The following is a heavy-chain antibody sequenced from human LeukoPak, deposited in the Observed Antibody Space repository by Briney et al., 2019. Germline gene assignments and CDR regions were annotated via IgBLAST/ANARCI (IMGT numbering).Heavy chain of an antibody. J-gene: IGHJ5*02. CDR3: ARVAVSGTDWFDP. Sequence: QTLCLSRAISGDSVSSNSAGCSSVRQSPSRGLGWLGRTYYRSKWHNDYAVSVKSRITINPDTSKNQFSLQLNSVTPEDTAVYYCARVAVSGTDWFDPWGQGTLVTVSS. D-gene: IGHD6-19*01. CDR1: GDSVSSNSAG. V-gene: IGHV6-1*01. CDR2: TYYRSKWHN.